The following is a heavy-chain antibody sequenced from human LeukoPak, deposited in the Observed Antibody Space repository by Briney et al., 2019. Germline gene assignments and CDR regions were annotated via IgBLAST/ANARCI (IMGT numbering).Heavy chain of an antibody. CDR3: ARDRVVVVAATPVY. V-gene: IGHV3-30-3*01. D-gene: IGHD2-15*01. CDR1: GFTFSSYA. Sequence: GGSLRLSCAASGFTFSSYAMHWVRQAPGKGLEWVAVISYDGSNKYYADSVKGRFTVSRDNSKNTLYLQMNSLRAEDTAVYYCARDRVVVVAATPVYWGQGTLVTVSS. CDR2: ISYDGSNK. J-gene: IGHJ4*02.